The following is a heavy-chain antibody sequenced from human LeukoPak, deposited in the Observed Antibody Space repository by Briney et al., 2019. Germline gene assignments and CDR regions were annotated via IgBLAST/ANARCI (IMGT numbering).Heavy chain of an antibody. CDR3: TKHAQQPILVYFDY. D-gene: IGHD2-8*02. J-gene: IGHJ4*02. Sequence: PGRSLRLSCAASGFTFSNYAMTWGRQAPGKGLGWVSGISGSGGGTDYADSVKGRFTISRDNSKNTLYLQMNSLRAGDTACIYLTKHAQQPILVYFDYWGQGSLVTVSA. CDR2: ISGSGGGT. V-gene: IGHV3-23*01. CDR1: GFTFSNYA.